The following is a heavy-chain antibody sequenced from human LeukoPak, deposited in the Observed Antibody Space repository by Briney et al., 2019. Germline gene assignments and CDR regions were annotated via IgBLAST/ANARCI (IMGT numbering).Heavy chain of an antibody. J-gene: IGHJ4*02. CDR2: IRSGGTYI. Sequence: GGSLRLSCAASGFTFSTYSMHWVRQAPGKGLEWVSSIRSGGTYINYADSVKGRFTISRDDAKNSLYLQMNSLRAEDTAVYYCARDGIFDFWGQGTLVTVSS. CDR1: GFTFSTYS. CDR3: ARDGIFDF. V-gene: IGHV3-21*01.